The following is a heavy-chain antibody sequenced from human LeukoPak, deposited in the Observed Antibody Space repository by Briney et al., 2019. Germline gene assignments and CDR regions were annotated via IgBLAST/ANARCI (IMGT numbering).Heavy chain of an antibody. J-gene: IGHJ4*02. CDR2: IRSGGTYI. Sequence: GGSLRLSCAASGFTFSTYSMHWVRQAPGKGLEWVSSIRSGGTYINYADSVKGRFTISRDDAKNSLYLQMNSLRAEDTAVYYCARDGIFDFWGQGTLVTVSS. CDR1: GFTFSTYS. CDR3: ARDGIFDF. V-gene: IGHV3-21*01.